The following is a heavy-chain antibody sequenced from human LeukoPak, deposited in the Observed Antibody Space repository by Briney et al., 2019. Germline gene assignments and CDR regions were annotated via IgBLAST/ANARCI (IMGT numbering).Heavy chain of an antibody. CDR2: INPRDGST. D-gene: IGHD2-21*01. CDR1: GYTFSDYY. Sequence: EASVKVSCKSSGYTFSDYYIHWIRQAPGAGPEWMGWINPRDGSTNYAQNFQGRVTMTRDSSINTAYMELNSLKSDDTAVFYCAREAYCGAGSCYPWFDPWGQGTLVIVSS. V-gene: IGHV1-2*02. J-gene: IGHJ5*02. CDR3: AREAYCGAGSCYPWFDP.